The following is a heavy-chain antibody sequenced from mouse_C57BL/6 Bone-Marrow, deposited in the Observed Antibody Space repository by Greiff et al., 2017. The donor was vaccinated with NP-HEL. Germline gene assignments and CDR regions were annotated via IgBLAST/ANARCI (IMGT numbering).Heavy chain of an antibody. D-gene: IGHD2-2*01. J-gene: IGHJ1*03. CDR2: INPSNGGT. Sequence: VQLKQPGTELVKPGASVKLSCKASGYTFTSYWMHWVKQRPGQGLEWIGNINPSNGGTNYNEKFKSKATLTVDKSSSTAYMQLSSLTSEDSAVYYCARGKWLHHWYFDVWGTGTTVTVSS. CDR3: ARGKWLHHWYFDV. V-gene: IGHV1-53*01. CDR1: GYTFTSYW.